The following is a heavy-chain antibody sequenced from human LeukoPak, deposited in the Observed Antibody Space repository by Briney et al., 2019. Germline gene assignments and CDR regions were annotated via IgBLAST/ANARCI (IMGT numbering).Heavy chain of an antibody. CDR3: ANRPLDY. CDR1: GFSFSTYA. CDR2: ISATGGST. V-gene: IGHV3-23*01. Sequence: GGSLRHSCAASGFSFSTYAMSWVRQAPGKGLEWVSAISATGGSTYYADSVKGRFTISRDNSKNTLYLQINTLRAEDTAVYYCANRPLDYWGQGTLVTVSS. J-gene: IGHJ4*02.